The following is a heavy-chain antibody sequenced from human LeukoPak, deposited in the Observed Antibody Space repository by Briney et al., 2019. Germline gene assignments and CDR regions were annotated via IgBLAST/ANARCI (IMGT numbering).Heavy chain of an antibody. V-gene: IGHV4-34*01. CDR1: GGSFSVYY. CDR3: ARAPTYSSGWYSYYYYGMDV. CDR2: INHSGST. D-gene: IGHD6-19*01. Sequence: SETLSLTCAVYGGSFSVYYWSWIRQPPGKGLEWIGEINHSGSTNYNPSLKSRVTISVDTSKNQFSLKLSSVTAADTAVYYCARAPTYSSGWYSYYYYGMDVWGQGTTVTVSS. J-gene: IGHJ6*02.